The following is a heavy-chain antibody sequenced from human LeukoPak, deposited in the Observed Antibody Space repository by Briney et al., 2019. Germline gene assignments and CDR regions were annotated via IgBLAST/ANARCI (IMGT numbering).Heavy chain of an antibody. Sequence: GGSLRLSCAASGLIVSSNYMSWVRQAPGKGLEWVSMTYRDGNTNYADSVKGRFTISRDTSKNTLSLQMNSLRAEDTAVYYCACSGPYSNGGVMTDYWGQGTLVTVSS. CDR3: ACSGPYSNGGVMTDY. V-gene: IGHV3-66*01. CDR1: GLIVSSNY. J-gene: IGHJ4*02. D-gene: IGHD6-19*01. CDR2: TYRDGNT.